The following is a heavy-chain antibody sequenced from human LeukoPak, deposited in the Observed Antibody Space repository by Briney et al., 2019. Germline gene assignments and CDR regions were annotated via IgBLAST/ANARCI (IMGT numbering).Heavy chain of an antibody. V-gene: IGHV3-23*01. CDR2: ISGSGRST. CDR1: GFTFNNYA. Sequence: GGSLRLSCAASGFTFNNYAMNWVRQAPGKGLEWVSSISGSGRSTYYADSVKGRFTISRDNSKNTMFLQMNSLRAEDTAVYYCASQDGYNLRETYYLDYWGQGTLVTVSS. CDR3: ASQDGYNLRETYYLDY. J-gene: IGHJ4*02. D-gene: IGHD5-24*01.